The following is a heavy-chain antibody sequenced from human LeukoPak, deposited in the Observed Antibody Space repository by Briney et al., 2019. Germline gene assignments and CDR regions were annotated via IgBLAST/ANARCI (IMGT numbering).Heavy chain of an antibody. V-gene: IGHV4-39*01. CDR2: FYYSGST. D-gene: IGHD3-3*01. CDR3: ARIERITIFGAAKHNWIDP. CDR1: GGSISSSSYY. J-gene: IGHJ5*02. Sequence: PSETLSLTCTVSGGSISSSSYYGGWIRQPPGRELEGIGTFYYSGSTYYNPPPKSRVTISVYTSRHQCSLKLTSVTAAETALYYCARIERITIFGAAKHNWIDPWGQGTLVTVSS.